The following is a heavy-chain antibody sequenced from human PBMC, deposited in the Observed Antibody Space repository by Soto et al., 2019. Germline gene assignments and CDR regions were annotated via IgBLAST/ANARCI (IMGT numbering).Heavy chain of an antibody. V-gene: IGHV3-30*14. D-gene: IGHD6-13*01. Sequence: QVQLVESGGGVVQPGRSLRLSCAVSGFTFDSYPMHWVRQAPGKGLEWVAVVSYDGTKEYYADSVKGRFTISRDNSKSTLSLQMNSPRADDTAVYYCARAEYSSSWSPYYYYYGMDGWGQGTTVTVSS. CDR1: GFTFDSYP. J-gene: IGHJ6*02. CDR2: VSYDGTKE. CDR3: ARAEYSSSWSPYYYYYGMDG.